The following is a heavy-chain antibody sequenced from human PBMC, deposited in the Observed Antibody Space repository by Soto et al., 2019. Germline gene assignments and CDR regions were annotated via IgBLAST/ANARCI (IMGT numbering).Heavy chain of an antibody. Sequence: LSLTCTVSGGSISSGGYYWSWIRQHPGKGLEWIGYIYYSGSTCYNPSLKSRVTISVDTSKNQFSLKLSSVTAADTAVYYCARERGGAARRYYYYYGMDVWGQGTTVTVSS. CDR1: GGSISSGGYY. CDR3: ARERGGAARRYYYYYGMDV. D-gene: IGHD6-6*01. J-gene: IGHJ6*02. CDR2: IYYSGST. V-gene: IGHV4-31*03.